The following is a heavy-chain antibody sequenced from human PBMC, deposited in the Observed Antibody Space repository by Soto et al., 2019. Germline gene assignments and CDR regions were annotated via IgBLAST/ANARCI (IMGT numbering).Heavy chain of an antibody. CDR3: ARGTMVRGVINYFDY. V-gene: IGHV1-18*04. CDR2: ISAYNGNT. CDR1: CYTFTSYG. J-gene: IGHJ4*02. Sequence: SVKVSFKASCYTFTSYGISWVRQAPGQGLEWMGWISAYNGNTNYAQKLQGRVTMTTDTSTSTAYMELRSLRSDDTAVYYCARGTMVRGVINYFDYWGQGTLVTVSS. D-gene: IGHD3-10*01.